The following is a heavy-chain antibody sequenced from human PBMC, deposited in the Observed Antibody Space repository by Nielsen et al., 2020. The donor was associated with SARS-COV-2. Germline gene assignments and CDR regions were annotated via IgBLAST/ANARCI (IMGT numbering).Heavy chain of an antibody. CDR3: AKAQRTTVTRSGYYYYGMDV. V-gene: IGHV3-30*02. Sequence: GGSLRLSCTASGFMFRAYGMHWVRQAPGKGPEWLAVIWYDDHNRYYADSVKGRFTISRDNARNTLYLDMNSLRAEDTAVYYCAKAQRTTVTRSGYYYYGMDVWGQGTTVTVSS. J-gene: IGHJ6*02. CDR2: IWYDDHNR. CDR1: GFMFRAYG. D-gene: IGHD4-17*01.